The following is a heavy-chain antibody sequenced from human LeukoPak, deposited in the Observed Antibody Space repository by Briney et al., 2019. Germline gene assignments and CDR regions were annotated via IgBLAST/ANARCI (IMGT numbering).Heavy chain of an antibody. Sequence: GGSLRLSCAGSGFTFNRHGVHWVRQAPGKGLEWVAAISYDGSDKYYADSVKGRFTISRDNSKNTLHLQMIGLRPEDTAIYYCAKDRSNPAIDYWGQGTLVTVSS. V-gene: IGHV3-30*18. CDR1: GFTFNRHG. CDR2: ISYDGSDK. CDR3: AKDRSNPAIDY. J-gene: IGHJ4*02. D-gene: IGHD6-13*01.